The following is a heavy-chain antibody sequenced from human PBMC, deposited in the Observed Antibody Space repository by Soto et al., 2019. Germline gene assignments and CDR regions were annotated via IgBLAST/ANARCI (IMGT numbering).Heavy chain of an antibody. CDR3: ARDTWYYASGWFDP. J-gene: IGHJ5*02. CDR1: GGSISSGDYY. V-gene: IGHV4-30-4*01. Sequence: SETLSLTCTVSGGSISSGDYYWSWIRQPPGKGLEWIGYIYYSGSTYYNPSLKSRVTISVDTSKNQFSLKLSSVTAADTAVYYCARDTWYYASGWFDPWGQGTLVTVSS. CDR2: IYYSGST. D-gene: IGHD3-10*01.